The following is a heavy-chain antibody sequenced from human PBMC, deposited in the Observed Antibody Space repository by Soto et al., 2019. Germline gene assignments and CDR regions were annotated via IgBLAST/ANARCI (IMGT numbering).Heavy chain of an antibody. D-gene: IGHD6-13*01. CDR1: GGSISSSNW. CDR3: ANNGYSSSWYRDNWFDP. V-gene: IGHV4-4*02. Sequence: PSETLSLTCAVSGGSISSSNWWSWVRQPPGKGLEWIGEIYHSGSTNYNPSLKSRVTISVDKSKNQFSLKLSSVTAADTAVYYCANNGYSSSWYRDNWFDPWGQGTLVTVSS. CDR2: IYHSGST. J-gene: IGHJ5*02.